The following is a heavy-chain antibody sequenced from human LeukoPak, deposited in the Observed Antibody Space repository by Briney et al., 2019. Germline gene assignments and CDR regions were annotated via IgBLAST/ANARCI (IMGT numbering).Heavy chain of an antibody. CDR3: AREGITGTTVVY. CDR1: GYTFTSCY. V-gene: IGHV1-46*01. Sequence: GASVKVSCKASGYTFTSCYMHWVRQAPGQGLEWMGIINPSGGSTSYAQKFQGRVTMTRDTSTSTVYMELSSLRSEDTAVYYCAREGITGTTVVYWGQGTLVTVSS. D-gene: IGHD1-20*01. CDR2: INPSGGST. J-gene: IGHJ4*02.